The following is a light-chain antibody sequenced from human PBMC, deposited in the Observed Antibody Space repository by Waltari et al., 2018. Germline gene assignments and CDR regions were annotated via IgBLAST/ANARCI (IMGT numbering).Light chain of an antibody. CDR2: EVS. Sequence: QSALTQPPSASGSPGQSVTISCTGTSSDVGGYNYVSWYQQHPGKAPKLMIYEVSKRPSGVPGRFSGSTSGNPASLTVSGLQAEDEADYYCSSYAGSNNVFGTGTKVTVL. J-gene: IGLJ1*01. CDR3: SSYAGSNNV. CDR1: SSDVGGYNY. V-gene: IGLV2-8*01.